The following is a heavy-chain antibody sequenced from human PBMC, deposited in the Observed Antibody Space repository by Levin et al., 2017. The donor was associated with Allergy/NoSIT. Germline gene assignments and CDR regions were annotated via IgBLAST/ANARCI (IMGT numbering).Heavy chain of an antibody. CDR2: ISTNSAYI. Sequence: TGGSLRLSCAASGFTFSIYTMNWVRQAPGKGLEWISFISTNSAYIYYADSVRGRFTISRDNAKRSLYLQIDSLRDDDTAVYYCARGPEVWGQGTPVTVSS. CDR3: ARGPEV. J-gene: IGHJ4*02. V-gene: IGHV3-21*01. CDR1: GFTFSIYT.